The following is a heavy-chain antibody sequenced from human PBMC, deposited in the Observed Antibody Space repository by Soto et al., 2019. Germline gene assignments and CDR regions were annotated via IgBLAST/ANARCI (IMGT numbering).Heavy chain of an antibody. CDR2: IYYSGST. CDR3: ASRSYDILTLGEYYFDY. CDR1: GGSISSYY. J-gene: IGHJ4*02. V-gene: IGHV4-59*01. Sequence: SETLSLTCTVSGGSISSYYWSWIRQPPGKGLEWIGYIYYSGSTNYNPSLKSRVTISVDTSKNKFSLKLSSVTAADTAVYYGASRSYDILTLGEYYFDYWGQGTLVTVSS. D-gene: IGHD3-9*01.